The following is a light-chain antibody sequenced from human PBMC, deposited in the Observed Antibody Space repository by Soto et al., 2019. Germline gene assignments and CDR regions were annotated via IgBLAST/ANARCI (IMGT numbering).Light chain of an antibody. CDR1: SSNIGAGYD. J-gene: IGLJ2*01. CDR3: RSYDSSLSGSKVV. CDR2: GNR. V-gene: IGLV1-40*01. Sequence: QSVLTQPPSVSGAPGQRVTISCTGSSSNIGAGYDVHWYQQLPGTAPKLVIYGNRNRPSGVPDRFSGSKSGTSASLAITGLQAEDEADYYCRSYDSSLSGSKVVFGGATKLTVL.